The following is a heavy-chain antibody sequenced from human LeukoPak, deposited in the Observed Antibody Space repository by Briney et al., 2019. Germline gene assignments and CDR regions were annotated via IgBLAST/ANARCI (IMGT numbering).Heavy chain of an antibody. CDR2: IIPIFGTA. J-gene: IGHJ5*02. Sequence: PVKVSCKASGGTFSSYAISWVRQAPGQGLEWVGRIIPIFGTANYAQKFQGRVTITTDESTSTAYMELSSLRSEDTAVYYCAREDYYDSSGSRLYNWFDPWGQGTLVTVSS. CDR3: AREDYYDSSGSRLYNWFDP. D-gene: IGHD3-22*01. CDR1: GGTFSSYA. V-gene: IGHV1-69*05.